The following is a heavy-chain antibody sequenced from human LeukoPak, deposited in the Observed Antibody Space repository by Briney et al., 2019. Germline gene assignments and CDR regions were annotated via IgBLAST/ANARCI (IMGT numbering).Heavy chain of an antibody. CDR2: ISGSGGST. CDR1: GFTFSSYA. V-gene: IGHV3-23*01. Sequence: GGSLRLSCAASGFTFSSYAMSWVRQAPGKGLEWVSAISGSGGSTYYADSVKGRFTISRDNSKNTLYLQMNSLRAEDTAVYYCAKDQVGIQRFGEFGYWGQGTLVTVSS. J-gene: IGHJ4*02. CDR3: AKDQVGIQRFGEFGY. D-gene: IGHD3-10*01.